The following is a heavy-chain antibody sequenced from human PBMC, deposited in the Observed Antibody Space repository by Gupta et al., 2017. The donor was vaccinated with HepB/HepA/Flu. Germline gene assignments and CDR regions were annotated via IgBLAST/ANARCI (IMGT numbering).Heavy chain of an antibody. Sequence: QVQLPESGPGLVKTSKTLSLTCTVSGGPISSDDYYLNWVRQPPGKGLEWIGYIYYSGRTYYNPSLKSRLTISVDPSKNQFSLKLSSVTAADTAVYYCTRGFSMTPNDSWGQGTLVTVSS. CDR1: GGPISSDDYY. V-gene: IGHV4-30-4*01. J-gene: IGHJ4*02. CDR3: TRGFSMTPNDS. CDR2: IYYSGRT.